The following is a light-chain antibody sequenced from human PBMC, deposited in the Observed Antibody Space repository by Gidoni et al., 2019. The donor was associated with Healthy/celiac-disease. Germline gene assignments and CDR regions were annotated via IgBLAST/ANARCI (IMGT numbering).Light chain of an antibody. Sequence: QSELTQSPSASGTPGQRVTISCSGRPSNIGKNTVNWYHQLPGAAPKLLIYYNHQRPPGVPDRFSASKSGTSASLAISGLQFADEADYYCEAWDDTLNGRVFGGGTTVTVL. CDR3: EAWDDTLNGRV. CDR1: PSNIGKNT. J-gene: IGLJ3*02. V-gene: IGLV1-44*01. CDR2: YNH.